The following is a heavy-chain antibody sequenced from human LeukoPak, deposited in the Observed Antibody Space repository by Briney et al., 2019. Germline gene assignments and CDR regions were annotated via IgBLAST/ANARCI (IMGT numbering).Heavy chain of an antibody. CDR1: GASISSYY. V-gene: IGHV4-59*01. D-gene: IGHD6-13*01. Sequence: PSETLSLTCTVSGASISSYYWSWIRQPPEKGLEWIGYIYYSGSTKYNPSLKSRVTISVDTSKNQFSLKVSSVTAEDTAVYYCASGPYPAAGTDHQFDYWGQGTLVTVSS. CDR3: ASGPYPAAGTDHQFDY. J-gene: IGHJ4*02. CDR2: IYYSGST.